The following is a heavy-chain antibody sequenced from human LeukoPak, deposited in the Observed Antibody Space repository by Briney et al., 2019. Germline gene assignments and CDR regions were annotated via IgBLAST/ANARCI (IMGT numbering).Heavy chain of an antibody. V-gene: IGHV4-59*08. CDR2: IYYSGST. CDR3: ARRNDFGI. J-gene: IGHJ3*02. Sequence: KPSETLSLTCAVSGGSISGDHWNWIRQPPGKGLGWIGYIYYSGSTNYNPSLKSRVTISIDTSKNQFSLKLTSVTAADTAVYYCARRNDFGIWGQGTMVTVSS. CDR1: GGSISGDH.